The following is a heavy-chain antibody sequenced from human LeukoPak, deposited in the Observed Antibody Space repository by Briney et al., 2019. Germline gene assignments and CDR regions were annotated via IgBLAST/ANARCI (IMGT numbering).Heavy chain of an antibody. Sequence: GGSLRLSCAASGFTFSSYAMSWVRQAPGKGLEWVANIKQDGSEKYYVDSVKGRFTISRDNAKNSLYLQMNSLRAEDTAVYYCARAFCGGDCYTYYYYYYMDVWGKGTTVTVSS. CDR2: IKQDGSEK. J-gene: IGHJ6*03. D-gene: IGHD2-21*01. CDR3: ARAFCGGDCYTYYYYYYMDV. V-gene: IGHV3-7*01. CDR1: GFTFSSYA.